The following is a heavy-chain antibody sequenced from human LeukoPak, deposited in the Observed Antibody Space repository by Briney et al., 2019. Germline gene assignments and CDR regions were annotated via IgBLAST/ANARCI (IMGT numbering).Heavy chain of an antibody. J-gene: IGHJ4*02. V-gene: IGHV3-33*01. Sequence: GRSLRLSCAASGFTFSSYGMHWVRQAPGKGLEGVADIWYDGSNKYYADSVKGRFTISRDNSKNTLYLQTNSLRAEDTAVYYCARDLTGATVTTYFDYGGQGTLVTVS. D-gene: IGHD4-17*01. CDR1: GFTFSSYG. CDR3: ARDLTGATVTTYFDY. CDR2: IWYDGSNK.